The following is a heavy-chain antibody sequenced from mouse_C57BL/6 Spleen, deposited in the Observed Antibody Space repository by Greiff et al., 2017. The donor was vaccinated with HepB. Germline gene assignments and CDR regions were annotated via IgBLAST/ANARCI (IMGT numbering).Heavy chain of an antibody. Sequence: QVQLQHPGAELVKPGASVKMSCKASGYTFTSYWITWVKQRPGQGLEWIGDIYPGSGSTNYNEKFKSKATLTVDTSSSTAYMQLSSLPSEDSAVYYCARGPHYYGSSYWYFDVWGTGTTVTVSS. CDR1: GYTFTSYW. J-gene: IGHJ1*03. CDR2: IYPGSGST. D-gene: IGHD1-1*01. V-gene: IGHV1-55*01. CDR3: ARGPHYYGSSYWYFDV.